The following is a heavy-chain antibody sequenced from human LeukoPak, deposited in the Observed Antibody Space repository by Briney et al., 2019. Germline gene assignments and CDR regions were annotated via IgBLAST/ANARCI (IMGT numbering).Heavy chain of an antibody. J-gene: IGHJ3*01. V-gene: IGHV4-59*04. D-gene: IGHD3-9*01. Sequence: PSETLSLTCTVSGGSISSYYWSWIRQPPGKGLEWIGSIHDSETTFYNPSLKSRVTMSVDTSKNQFSLKLNSVTAADTAVYYCRGNFDWGQGTLVTVSS. CDR1: GGSISSYY. CDR3: RGNFD. CDR2: IHDSETT.